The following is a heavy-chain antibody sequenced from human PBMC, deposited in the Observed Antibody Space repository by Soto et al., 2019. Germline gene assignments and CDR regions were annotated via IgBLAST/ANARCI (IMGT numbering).Heavy chain of an antibody. V-gene: IGHV1-18*01. CDR1: GYTFTRYG. D-gene: IGHD3-16*01. CDR2: SSIYNAKT. J-gene: IGHJ6*02. Sequence: QVQLVQSGAEVKKPGASVKVSCKAAGYTFTRYGITWVRQAPGRGLEWMGWSSIYNAKTNYAQKFQGRVTMTADTSTNTAYMELRSLRSDDTAVYYCARHTDDVHFIWASDYYGMDVWGQGSTVTVSS. CDR3: ARHTDDVHFIWASDYYGMDV.